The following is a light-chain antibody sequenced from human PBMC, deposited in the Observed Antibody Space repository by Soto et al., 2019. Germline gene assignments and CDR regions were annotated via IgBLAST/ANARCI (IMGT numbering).Light chain of an antibody. Sequence: EIVLTQSPVTLSLSPGERATLSCRASQSVSSSYLAWYQQKPGQAPRLLIYGASSRATGIPDRFSGSGSGTDFTLTISRLEPEDFAVYYCQQYDSSPITFGQGKRLEIK. CDR1: QSVSSSY. J-gene: IGKJ5*01. CDR3: QQYDSSPIT. V-gene: IGKV3-20*01. CDR2: GAS.